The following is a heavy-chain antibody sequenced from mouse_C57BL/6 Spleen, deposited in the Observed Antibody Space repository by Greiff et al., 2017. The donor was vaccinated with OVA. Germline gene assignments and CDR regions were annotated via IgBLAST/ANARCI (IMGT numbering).Heavy chain of an antibody. CDR1: GYTFTSYW. Sequence: VQLQQPGAELVKPGASVKLSCKASGYTFTSYWMHWVKQRPGQGLEWIGMIHPNSGSTNYNEKFKSKATLTVDKSSSTAYMQLNSLTSEDSAVYYCARRGYYDYDWFAYWGQGTLVTVSA. CDR2: IHPNSGST. J-gene: IGHJ3*01. V-gene: IGHV1-64*01. D-gene: IGHD2-4*01. CDR3: ARRGYYDYDWFAY.